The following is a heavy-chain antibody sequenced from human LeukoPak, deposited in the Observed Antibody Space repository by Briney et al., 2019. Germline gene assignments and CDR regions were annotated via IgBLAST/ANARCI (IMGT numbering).Heavy chain of an antibody. V-gene: IGHV3-48*03. CDR1: GFTFSSYE. CDR3: AREYYDSSGYYFDS. D-gene: IGHD3-22*01. J-gene: IGHJ4*02. Sequence: PGGSLRLSCAASGFTFSSYEMNWVRQAPGKGLEWVSYISISGSTIYYADSVKGRFTISRDNAKNSLYMQMNSLRAEDTGVYYCAREYYDSSGYYFDSWGQGTLVTVSS. CDR2: ISISGSTI.